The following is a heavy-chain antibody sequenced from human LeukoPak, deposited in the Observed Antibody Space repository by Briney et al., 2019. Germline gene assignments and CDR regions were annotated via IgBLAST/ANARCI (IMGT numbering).Heavy chain of an antibody. CDR2: IYYSGST. V-gene: IGHV4-59*01. D-gene: IGHD3-10*01. CDR1: GGSISSYY. J-gene: IGHJ3*02. CDR3: ARLTQVGGSGNDAFDI. Sequence: SETTSLTCTVSGGSISSYYWSWLRRPPGKGLECIGYIYYSGSTNYNPSLKSRVTIAVDTSKKQFSLKLSSVTAADTAVYYCARLTQVGGSGNDAFDIWGQGTTVTVSS.